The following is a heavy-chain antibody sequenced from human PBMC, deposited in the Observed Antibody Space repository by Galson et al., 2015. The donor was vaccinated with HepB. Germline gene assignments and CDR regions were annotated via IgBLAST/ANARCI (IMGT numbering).Heavy chain of an antibody. CDR3: ARVVYYGSGSYISGRLNWFDP. CDR1: GGTFSSYA. CDR2: IIPILGIA. Sequence: SVKVSCKASGGTFSSYAISWVRQAPGQGLEWMGGIIPILGIANYAQKFQGRVTITADKSTSTAYMELSSLRSEDTAVYYCARVVYYGSGSYISGRLNWFDPWGQGTLVTVSS. V-gene: IGHV1-69*10. J-gene: IGHJ5*02. D-gene: IGHD3-10*01.